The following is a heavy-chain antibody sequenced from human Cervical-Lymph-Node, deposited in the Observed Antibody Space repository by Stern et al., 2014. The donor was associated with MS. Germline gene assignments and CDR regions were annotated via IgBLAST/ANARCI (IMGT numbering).Heavy chain of an antibody. Sequence: VHLGESGGGVVQPGRSLRLSCAASGFVFRRYALHWVRQAPGKGLAWVALISYDGRDKYYTASVKGRFTVSRDNSNNTVDLEMNSLRLEDTAVYYCAKGGSGSYLDWGQGSLVTVSS. CDR2: ISYDGRDK. J-gene: IGHJ4*02. D-gene: IGHD1-26*01. V-gene: IGHV3-30*04. CDR1: GFVFRRYA. CDR3: AKGGSGSYLD.